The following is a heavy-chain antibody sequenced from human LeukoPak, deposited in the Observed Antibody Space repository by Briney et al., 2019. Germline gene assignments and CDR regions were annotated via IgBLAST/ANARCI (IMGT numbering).Heavy chain of an antibody. J-gene: IGHJ4*02. Sequence: QTGGSLKLSCAASGFTFSDSAIHWVRQASGKGLEWVGRIKNKADNYATAYAASVKGRFTISRDESKNTADLQMNSLKTEDTAVYYCASSGAFSLDYWGQGILVTVSS. V-gene: IGHV3-73*01. D-gene: IGHD3-3*02. CDR3: ASSGAFSLDY. CDR1: GFTFSDSA. CDR2: IKNKADNYAT.